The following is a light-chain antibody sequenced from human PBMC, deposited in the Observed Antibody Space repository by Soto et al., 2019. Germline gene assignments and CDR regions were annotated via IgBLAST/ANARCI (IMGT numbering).Light chain of an antibody. CDR3: QQYGTSPWT. J-gene: IGKJ1*01. CDR2: DAS. Sequence: EVALTQSPGTLSLSPGARATLSCRASQTIANNYLTWYQQKPGQAPRVLIYDASTRATGIPDRFSGSGSGTDFTLPISRLEPEDFAVYYCQQYGTSPWTFGQGTKVEI. V-gene: IGKV3-20*01. CDR1: QTIANNY.